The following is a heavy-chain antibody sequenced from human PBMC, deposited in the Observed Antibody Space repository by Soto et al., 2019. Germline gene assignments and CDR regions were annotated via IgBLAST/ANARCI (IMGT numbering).Heavy chain of an antibody. CDR1: GGSFSGYY. D-gene: IGHD6-13*01. CDR2: INHSGST. J-gene: IGHJ6*02. V-gene: IGHV4-34*01. CDR3: ARSISSSHRPDV. Sequence: SATLSLTCAVYGGSFSGYYWSWIRQPPGKGLEWIGEINHSGSTNYNPSLKSRVKISVDTSKNQFSLKLSSVTAADTAVYYCARSISSSHRPDVWGQGTTVTVSS.